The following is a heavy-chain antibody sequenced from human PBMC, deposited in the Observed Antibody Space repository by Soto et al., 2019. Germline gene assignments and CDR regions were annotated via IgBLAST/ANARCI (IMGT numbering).Heavy chain of an antibody. Sequence: SETLSLTCTVSGGSISSYYWSWIRQPPGKGLEWIGYIYYSGSTNYNPSLKSRVTISVDTSKNQFSLKLSSVTAADTAVYYCARVMDQWDPYYFDYWGQGTLVPVSS. CDR2: IYYSGST. D-gene: IGHD1-26*01. CDR3: ARVMDQWDPYYFDY. CDR1: GGSISSYY. J-gene: IGHJ4*02. V-gene: IGHV4-59*01.